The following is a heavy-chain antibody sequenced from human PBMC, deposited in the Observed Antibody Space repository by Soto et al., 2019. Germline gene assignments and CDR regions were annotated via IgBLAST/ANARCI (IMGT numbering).Heavy chain of an antibody. CDR2: IYPGDSDT. D-gene: IGHD2-21*01. Sequence: GESLKISCKGSDFSFSSYWIGWVRQMPGKGLEWMGIIYPGDSDTRYSPSFQGQVTFSADKSTSTAYLQWSSLKASDTAMYYCANAGSHCGGDCSRDAFDIWGQGTMVTVSS. V-gene: IGHV5-51*01. CDR1: DFSFSSYW. J-gene: IGHJ3*02. CDR3: ANAGSHCGGDCSRDAFDI.